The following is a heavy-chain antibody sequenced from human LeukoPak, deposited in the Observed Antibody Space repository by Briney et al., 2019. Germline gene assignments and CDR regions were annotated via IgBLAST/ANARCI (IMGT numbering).Heavy chain of an antibody. D-gene: IGHD3-10*01. CDR3: ATATIWFGEPYNAFDI. V-gene: IGHV4-39*01. CDR1: GGSISSSSYY. Sequence: SETLSLTCTVSGGSISSSSYYWGWIRQPPGKGLEWIGSIYYSGSTYYNPSLKSRVTISVDTSKNQFSLKLSSVTAADTAVYYCATATIWFGEPYNAFDIWAKGQWSPSLQ. J-gene: IGHJ3*02. CDR2: IYYSGST.